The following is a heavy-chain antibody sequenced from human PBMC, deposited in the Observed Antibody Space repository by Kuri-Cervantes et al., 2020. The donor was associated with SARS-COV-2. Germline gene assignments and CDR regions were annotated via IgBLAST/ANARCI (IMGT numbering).Heavy chain of an antibody. CDR3: ARERGLRGWFDP. CDR2: IYSGGST. CDR1: GFTVSSNY. V-gene: IGHV3-53*01. Sequence: GESLKISCAASGFTVSSNYMSWVRQAPGKGLEWVSVIYSGGSTYYADSVKGRFTISRDSSKNTLYLQMNSLRAEDTAVYYCARERGLRGWFDPWGQGTLVTVSS. J-gene: IGHJ5*02.